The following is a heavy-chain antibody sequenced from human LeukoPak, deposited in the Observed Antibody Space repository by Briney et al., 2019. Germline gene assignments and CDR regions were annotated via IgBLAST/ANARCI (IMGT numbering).Heavy chain of an antibody. CDR3: ARETAFGYTIFGVVPPGVFDY. D-gene: IGHD3-3*01. CDR1: GFKFSDFSDYS. Sequence: GRSLRLSCAASGFKFSDFSDYSMNWVRQAPGKGLEWVSFISSSSTYIHYADSVKGRFTISRDNSKNTLYLQMNSLRAEDTAVYYCARETAFGYTIFGVVPPGVFDYWGQGTLVTVSS. CDR2: ISSSSTYI. J-gene: IGHJ4*02. V-gene: IGHV3-21*01.